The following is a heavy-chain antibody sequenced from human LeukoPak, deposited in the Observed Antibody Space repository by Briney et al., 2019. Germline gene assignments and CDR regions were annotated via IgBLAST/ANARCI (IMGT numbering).Heavy chain of an antibody. J-gene: IGHJ4*02. CDR1: GYTFTSYY. Sequence: ASAKVSCKASGYTFTSYYIHWVRQAPGQGLEWMGWINPNSGGTNYAQKFQGRVTMTRDTSISTAYMELSRLRSDDTAVYYCAGSGHYDILTGFDRWGQGTLVTVSS. CDR3: AGSGHYDILTGFDR. V-gene: IGHV1-2*02. CDR2: INPNSGGT. D-gene: IGHD3-9*01.